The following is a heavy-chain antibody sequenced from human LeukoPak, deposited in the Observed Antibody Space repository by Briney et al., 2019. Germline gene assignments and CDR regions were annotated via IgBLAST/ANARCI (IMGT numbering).Heavy chain of an antibody. Sequence: GGSLRLSCVASGFTFSNYWMSWVRQAPGKGLEWVANIKQDGSEKYYVDSVKGRLTISRDNAKNSLYLQVSSLRAEDTAVYYCARDMVDFDYWGQGTLVTVSS. CDR1: GFTFSNYW. J-gene: IGHJ4*02. D-gene: IGHD3-10*01. CDR2: IKQDGSEK. CDR3: ARDMVDFDY. V-gene: IGHV3-7*01.